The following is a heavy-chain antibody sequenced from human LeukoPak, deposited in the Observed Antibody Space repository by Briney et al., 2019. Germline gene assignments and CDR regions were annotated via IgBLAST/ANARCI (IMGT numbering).Heavy chain of an antibody. CDR1: GGSFSCYY. Sequence: PSETLSLTCAVYGGSFSCYYWSWIRQPPGKGLEWIGEINHSGSTNYNPSLKSRVTISVDTSKNQFSLKLSSVAAADTAVYYCARVSGLLWFREFTRGSFDYWGQGTLVTVSS. D-gene: IGHD3-10*01. CDR3: ARVSGLLWFREFTRGSFDY. V-gene: IGHV4-34*01. CDR2: INHSGST. J-gene: IGHJ4*02.